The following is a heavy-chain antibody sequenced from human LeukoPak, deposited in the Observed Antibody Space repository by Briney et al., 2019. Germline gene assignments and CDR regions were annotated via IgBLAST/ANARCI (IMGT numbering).Heavy chain of an antibody. CDR2: INHSGST. CDR1: GGSFSGYY. Sequence: SETLSLTCAAYGGSFSGYYWSWIRQPPGKGLEWIGEINHSGSTNYNPSLKSRVTISVDTSKNQFSLKLSSVTAADTAVYYCARNKGYYGSGTGIDPWGQGTLVTVSS. CDR3: ARNKGYYGSGTGIDP. V-gene: IGHV4-34*01. J-gene: IGHJ5*02. D-gene: IGHD3-10*01.